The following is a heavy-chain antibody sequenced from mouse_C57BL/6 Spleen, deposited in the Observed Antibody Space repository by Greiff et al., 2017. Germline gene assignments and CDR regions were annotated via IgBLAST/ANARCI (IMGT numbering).Heavy chain of an antibody. J-gene: IGHJ4*01. V-gene: IGHV1-69*01. Sequence: QVQLQQPGAELLMPGASVKLSCKASGYTFTSYWMHWVKQRPGQGLEWIGEIDPSDSYTNYNQKFKGKSTLTVDKSSSTAYMQLSSLTSEDSAVYYCAKSGNRYYYAMDYWGQGTSVTVSS. CDR2: IDPSDSYT. CDR1: GYTFTSYW. D-gene: IGHD2-1*01. CDR3: AKSGNRYYYAMDY.